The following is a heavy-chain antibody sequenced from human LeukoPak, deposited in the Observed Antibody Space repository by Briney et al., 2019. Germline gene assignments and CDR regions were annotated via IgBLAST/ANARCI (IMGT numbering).Heavy chain of an antibody. CDR3: ARDLGYCSGGSCYEAIDY. Sequence: GGSLRLSCAASGFTFSNYNMNWVRQAPGKGPEWVSYISSSGSAKYYADSVKGRFTISRDNAKNSLYLQMNSLRAEDTAVYYCARDLGYCSGGSCYEAIDYWGQGTLVTVSS. CDR2: ISSSGSAK. CDR1: GFTFSNYN. D-gene: IGHD2-15*01. J-gene: IGHJ4*02. V-gene: IGHV3-48*03.